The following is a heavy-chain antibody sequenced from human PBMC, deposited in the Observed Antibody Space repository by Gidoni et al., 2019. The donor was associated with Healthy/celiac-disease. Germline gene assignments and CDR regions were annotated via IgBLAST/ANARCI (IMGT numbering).Heavy chain of an antibody. CDR3: AKDGVFDGAAAGYYYYYYMDV. CDR1: GFPFSSYA. Sequence: EVQLLESGGGLVQPWGSLRLSCAASGFPFSSYAMSWVRQAPGKGLEWVSAISGSGGSTYYADSVKGRFTIARDNSKNTLYLQMNSLRAEDTAVYYCAKDGVFDGAAAGYYYYYYMDVWGKGTTVTVSS. V-gene: IGHV3-23*01. D-gene: IGHD6-13*01. J-gene: IGHJ6*03. CDR2: ISGSGGST.